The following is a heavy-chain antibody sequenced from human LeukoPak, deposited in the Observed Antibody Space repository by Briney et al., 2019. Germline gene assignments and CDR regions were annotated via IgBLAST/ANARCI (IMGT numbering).Heavy chain of an antibody. J-gene: IGHJ1*01. CDR3: ASSGSGWYPEYFQH. Sequence: SETLSLTCTVSGDSISNSLYYWGWIRQPPGKGLEWIGYIYYTGSTNYNPSLKSRVTISIDTSNNQFSLKLSSVTAADTAVYYCASSGSGWYPEYFQHWGQGTLVTVSS. CDR2: IYYTGST. D-gene: IGHD6-19*01. CDR1: GDSISNSLYY. V-gene: IGHV4-61*05.